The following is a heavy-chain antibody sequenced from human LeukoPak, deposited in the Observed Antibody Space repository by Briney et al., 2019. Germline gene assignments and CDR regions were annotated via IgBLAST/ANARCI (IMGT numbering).Heavy chain of an antibody. CDR3: ARAGAYSSSWYYFDY. Sequence: PGGSLRLSCAASGFTFDSYGMSWVRQAPGKGLEWVSAISGTGGSTYYADSVKGRFTISRDNSKNTLYLQMNSLRAEDTAVYYCARAGAYSSSWYYFDYWGQGTLVTVSS. V-gene: IGHV3-23*01. D-gene: IGHD6-13*01. J-gene: IGHJ4*02. CDR1: GFTFDSYG. CDR2: ISGTGGST.